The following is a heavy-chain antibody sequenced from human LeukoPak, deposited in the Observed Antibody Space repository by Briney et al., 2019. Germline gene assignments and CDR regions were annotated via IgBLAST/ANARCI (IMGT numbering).Heavy chain of an antibody. CDR3: ARGQASSRYYYDGMDV. Sequence: SETLSLTCTVSGGSISSYYWSWIRQPPGKGLEWIGYIYYSGSTNYNPSLKSRVTISVDTSKNQFSLKLSSVTAADTAVYYCARGQASSRYYYDGMDVWGQGTTVTVSS. CDR2: IYYSGST. V-gene: IGHV4-59*01. CDR1: GGSISSYY. J-gene: IGHJ6*02. D-gene: IGHD1-26*01.